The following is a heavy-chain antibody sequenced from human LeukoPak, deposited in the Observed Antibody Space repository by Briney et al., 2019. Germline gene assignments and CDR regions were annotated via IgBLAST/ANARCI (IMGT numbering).Heavy chain of an antibody. CDR2: ISGSGGST. V-gene: IGHV3-23*01. CDR1: GFTFSSYA. J-gene: IGHJ5*01. Sequence: GGSLRLSCAASGFTFSSYAMSWVRQAPGKGLEWVSAISGSGGSTYYADSVKGRFTISRDNSKNTLYLQMNSLRAEDTALYYCARDQRSSWYDFWGQGTLVTVSS. D-gene: IGHD1-26*01. CDR3: ARDQRSSWYDF.